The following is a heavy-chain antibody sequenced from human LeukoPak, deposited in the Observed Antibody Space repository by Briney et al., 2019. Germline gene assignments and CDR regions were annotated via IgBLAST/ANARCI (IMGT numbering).Heavy chain of an antibody. CDR2: ISGSGGST. CDR1: GFTFSDYY. D-gene: IGHD6-13*01. Sequence: GGSLRLSCAASGFTFSDYYMSWIRQAPGKGLEWVSAISGSGGSTYYADSVKGRFTISRDNSKNTLYLQMNSLRAEDTAVYYCAKGGTYSSSWSSGQGTLVTVSS. J-gene: IGHJ5*02. V-gene: IGHV3-23*01. CDR3: AKGGTYSSSWS.